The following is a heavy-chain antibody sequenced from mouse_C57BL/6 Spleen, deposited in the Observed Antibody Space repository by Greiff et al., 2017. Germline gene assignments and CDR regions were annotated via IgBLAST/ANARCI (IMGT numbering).Heavy chain of an antibody. CDR1: GFSFNTYA. Sequence: EVQLVESGGGLVQPKGSLKLSCAASGFSFNTYAMNWVRQAPGKGLEWVARIRSKSNNYATYYADSVKDRFTISRDDSESMLYLQMNNLKTEDTAMYYCVRYEGDAMDYWGQGTSVTVSS. J-gene: IGHJ4*01. CDR3: VRYEGDAMDY. D-gene: IGHD2-14*01. V-gene: IGHV10-1*01. CDR2: IRSKSNNYAT.